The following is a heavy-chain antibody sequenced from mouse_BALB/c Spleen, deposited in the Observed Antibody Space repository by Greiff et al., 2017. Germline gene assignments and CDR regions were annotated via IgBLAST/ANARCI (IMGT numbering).Heavy chain of an antibody. CDR3: ARRGHSSGYEFAY. D-gene: IGHD3-1*01. CDR2: IYPGNVNT. Sequence: QVQLQQSGPELVKPGASVRISCKASGYTFTIYYIHWVKQRPGQGLEWIGWIYPGNVNTKYNEKFKGKATLTADKSSSTAYMQLSSLTSEDSAVYFCARRGHSSGYEFAYWGQGTLVTVSA. V-gene: IGHV1S56*01. CDR1: GYTFTIYY. J-gene: IGHJ3*01.